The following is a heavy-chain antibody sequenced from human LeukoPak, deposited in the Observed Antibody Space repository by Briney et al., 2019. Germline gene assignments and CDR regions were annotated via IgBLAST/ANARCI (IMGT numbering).Heavy chain of an antibody. CDR3: ARHLRFGGWAHTGFDP. J-gene: IGHJ5*02. V-gene: IGHV4-34*01. Sequence: SETLSLTCAVFGGSFSGYYWNWIRQPPGKGLEWIGQINPSRNTNYNPSLKSRVTISVDTSKNQFSLKLSSVTAADTAVYYCARHLRFGGWAHTGFDPWGQGTLVTVSS. CDR2: INPSRNT. CDR1: GGSFSGYY. D-gene: IGHD3-10*01.